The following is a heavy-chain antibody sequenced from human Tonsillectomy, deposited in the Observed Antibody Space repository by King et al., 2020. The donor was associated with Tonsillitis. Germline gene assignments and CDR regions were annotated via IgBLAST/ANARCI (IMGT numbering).Heavy chain of an antibody. V-gene: IGHV3-7*01. D-gene: IGHD3-22*01. Sequence: QLVQSGGGLVQPGGSLRLSCAASGFTFSNYWMSWVRQAPGKGLEWVANIKQDGRVKYYVDSVKGRLTISRDNAKNSLFLQIDSLRVEDTAVYYSARASSYNYDTSGYYPDFDYWGQGTLVTV. CDR3: ARASSYNYDTSGYYPDFDY. CDR2: IKQDGRVK. J-gene: IGHJ4*02. CDR1: GFTFSNYW.